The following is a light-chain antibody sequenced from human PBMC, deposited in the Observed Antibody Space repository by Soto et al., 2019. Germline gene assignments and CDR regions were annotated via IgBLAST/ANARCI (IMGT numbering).Light chain of an antibody. CDR1: QSISSW. CDR2: DAS. J-gene: IGKJ4*01. V-gene: IGKV1-5*01. Sequence: DILVTQSPSTLSASVGDRVTITCRASQSISSWLAWYQQKPGKAPKLLIYDASSLESGVPSRFSGSGSGTEFTLTISSLQPDDFATYYCQQYNSYSLTFGGGTKVEIK. CDR3: QQYNSYSLT.